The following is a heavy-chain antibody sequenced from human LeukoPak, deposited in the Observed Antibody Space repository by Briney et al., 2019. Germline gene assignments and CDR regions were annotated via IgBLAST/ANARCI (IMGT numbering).Heavy chain of an antibody. V-gene: IGHV4-31*03. CDR2: IYYSGST. Sequence: SETLSLTCTVSGGSISSGGYYWSWIRQHPGKGLEWIGYIYYSGSTYYNPSLKSRVTISVDTSKNQFSLKLSSVTAADTAVYCCARTFLQPLGAFDIWGQGTMVTVSS. CDR3: ARTFLQPLGAFDI. CDR1: GGSISSGGYY. D-gene: IGHD6-13*01. J-gene: IGHJ3*02.